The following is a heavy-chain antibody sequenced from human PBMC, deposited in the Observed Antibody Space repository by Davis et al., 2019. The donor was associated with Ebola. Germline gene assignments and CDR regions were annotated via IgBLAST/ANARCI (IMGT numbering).Heavy chain of an antibody. J-gene: IGHJ4*02. D-gene: IGHD6-13*01. CDR3: AKDKVAAAGWLSVLHY. Sequence: HTGGSLRLSCAASGFSFSSYWMHWVRQVPGKGLVWVSRIKTDGSLIGYGDSVQGRFLISRDNAKNTLYLQMNDLRAEDTAVYYCAKDKVAAAGWLSVLHYWGQGTLVTVSS. CDR2: IKTDGSLI. V-gene: IGHV3-74*01. CDR1: GFSFSSYW.